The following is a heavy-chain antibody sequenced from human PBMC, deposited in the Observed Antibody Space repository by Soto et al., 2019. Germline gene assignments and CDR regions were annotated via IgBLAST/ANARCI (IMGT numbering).Heavy chain of an antibody. D-gene: IGHD3-3*01. CDR3: AASNTYYDFWSGYHWFDP. V-gene: IGHV4-39*01. J-gene: IGHJ5*02. CDR1: GGSISSTSFY. CDR2: VYYSGST. Sequence: QLQLQESGPGLVKPSETLSLTCTVSGGSISSTSFYWGWIRQPPGKGLEWIGNVYYSGSTHYNPSLKIRVTISVDTSKNQFSLKLSSVTAADTAVYYCAASNTYYDFWSGYHWFDPWGQGILVTVSS.